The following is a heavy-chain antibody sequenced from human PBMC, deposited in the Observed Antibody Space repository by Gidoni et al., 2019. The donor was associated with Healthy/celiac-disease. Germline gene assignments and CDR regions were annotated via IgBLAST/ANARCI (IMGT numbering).Heavy chain of an antibody. CDR3: ARDGAPLYDWFDP. V-gene: IGHV4-59*01. D-gene: IGHD3-16*01. CDR2: IYYSGST. Sequence: PGKGLEWNGYIYYSGSTNYNPSLKSRVTISVDTSKNQFSLKLSPVTAADTAVYYCARDGAPLYDWFDPWGQGTLVTVSS. J-gene: IGHJ5*02.